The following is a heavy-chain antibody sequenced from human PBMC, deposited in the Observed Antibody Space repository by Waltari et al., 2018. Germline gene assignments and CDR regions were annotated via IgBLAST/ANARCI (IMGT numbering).Heavy chain of an antibody. Sequence: EVQLLESGGGLVQPGGSLRLSGAASGFTFSSHAMSWARQGPGKGLEWVSAISGSGGSTYYADSVKGRFTISRDNSKNTLYLQMNSLRAEDTAVYYCAKKGPKTGTENWGQGTLVTVSS. CDR2: ISGSGGST. D-gene: IGHD1-1*01. V-gene: IGHV3-23*01. J-gene: IGHJ4*02. CDR1: GFTFSSHA. CDR3: AKKGPKTGTEN.